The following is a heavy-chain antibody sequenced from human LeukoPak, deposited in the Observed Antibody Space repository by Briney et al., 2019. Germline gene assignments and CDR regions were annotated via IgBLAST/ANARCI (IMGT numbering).Heavy chain of an antibody. Sequence: SETLSLTCTVSGGSISSYYWSWIRQPPGKGLEWIGEINHSGSTNYNPSLKSRVTISVDTSKNQFSLKLSSVTAADTAVYYCARRAITMVRGVINWFDPWGQGTLVTVSS. D-gene: IGHD3-10*01. CDR2: INHSGST. CDR1: GGSISSYY. V-gene: IGHV4-34*01. CDR3: ARRAITMVRGVINWFDP. J-gene: IGHJ5*02.